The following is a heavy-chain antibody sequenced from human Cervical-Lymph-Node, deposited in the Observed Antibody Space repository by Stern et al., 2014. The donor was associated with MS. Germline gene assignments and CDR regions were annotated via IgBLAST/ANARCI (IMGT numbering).Heavy chain of an antibody. CDR1: NGSFFNYY. CDR2: IYYSGIP. Sequence: QLQLQESGPGLVKPSESLTLTCSESNGSFFNYYWSWLRQPPGKRLQWLGDIYYSGIPSYNPSLKSRVTISLDTSQHQFSLRLNSVTAADTAIYYCARGAETSTVAPFDPWGQGTLVTVSS. CDR3: ARGAETSTVAPFDP. V-gene: IGHV4-59*01. D-gene: IGHD1-14*01. J-gene: IGHJ5*02.